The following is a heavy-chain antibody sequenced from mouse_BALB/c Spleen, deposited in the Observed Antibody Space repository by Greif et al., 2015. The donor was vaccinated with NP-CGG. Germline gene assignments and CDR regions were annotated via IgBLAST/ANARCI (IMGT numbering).Heavy chain of an antibody. D-gene: IGHD1-1*01. V-gene: IGHV3-8*02. CDR2: ISYSGST. CDR1: GDSITSGY. J-gene: IGHJ2*01. CDR3: ARYYYGSIYYFDY. Sequence: EVQLQQSGPSLVKPSQTLSLTCSVTGDSITSGYWNWIRKFPGNKLEYMGYISYSGSTYYNPSLKSRISITRGTSKNXYYLQLNSVTTEDAATYYCARYYYGSIYYFDYWGQVTTLTVSS.